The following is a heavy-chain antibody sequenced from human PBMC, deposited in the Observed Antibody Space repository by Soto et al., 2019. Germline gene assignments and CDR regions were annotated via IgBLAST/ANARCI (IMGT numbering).Heavy chain of an antibody. Sequence: SVKVSCKASGGTFSSYAISWVRQAPGQGLEWMGGIIPIFGTANYAQKFQGRVTITADESTSTAYMELSSLRSEDTAVYYCARDSYYGSGSYSYYGLDVWGQGTTVTVSS. CDR1: GGTFSSYA. CDR3: ARDSYYGSGSYSYYGLDV. D-gene: IGHD3-10*01. V-gene: IGHV1-69*13. J-gene: IGHJ6*02. CDR2: IIPIFGTA.